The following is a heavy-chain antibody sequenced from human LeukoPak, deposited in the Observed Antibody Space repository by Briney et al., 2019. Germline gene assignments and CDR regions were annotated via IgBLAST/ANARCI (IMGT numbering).Heavy chain of an antibody. CDR3: AREGYCSGGSCPGAFDI. D-gene: IGHD2-15*01. CDR1: GGSISSGDYY. V-gene: IGHV4-30-4*01. CDR2: IYYSGST. J-gene: IGHJ3*02. Sequence: SETLSLTCTVSGGSISSGDYYWSWIRRPPGKGLEWIGYIYYSGSTYYNPSLKSRVTISVDTSKNQFSLKLSSVTAADTAVYYCAREGYCSGGSCPGAFDIWGQGTMVTVSS.